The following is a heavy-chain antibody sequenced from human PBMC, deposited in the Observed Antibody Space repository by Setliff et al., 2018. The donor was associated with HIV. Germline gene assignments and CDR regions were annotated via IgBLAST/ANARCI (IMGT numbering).Heavy chain of an antibody. D-gene: IGHD3-9*01. V-gene: IGHV4-38-2*01. J-gene: IGHJ4*02. CDR1: GYSISSGYY. CDR3: ARLDYDILTDYQREFDY. CDR2: IYHSGRT. Sequence: SETLSLTCAVSGYSISSGYYWGWIRQPPGKGLEWIGTIYHSGRTYYNPSLKSRVTISVDTSKNQFSLKLTSVTAADTAVYYCARLDYDILTDYQREFDYWGQGTL.